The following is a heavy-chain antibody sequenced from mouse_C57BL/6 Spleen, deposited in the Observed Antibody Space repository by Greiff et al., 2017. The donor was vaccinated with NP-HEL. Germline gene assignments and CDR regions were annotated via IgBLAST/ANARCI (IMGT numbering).Heavy chain of an antibody. V-gene: IGHV1-20*01. Sequence: VQLKQSGPELVKPGDSVKISCKASGYSFTGYFMNWVMQSHGKSLEWIGRINPYNGDTFYNQKFKGKATLTVDKSSSTAHMELRSLTSEDSAVYYCARKKPLYYDYDDWYFDVWGTGTTVTVSS. CDR3: ARKKPLYYDYDDWYFDV. CDR2: INPYNGDT. CDR1: GYSFTGYF. D-gene: IGHD2-4*01. J-gene: IGHJ1*03.